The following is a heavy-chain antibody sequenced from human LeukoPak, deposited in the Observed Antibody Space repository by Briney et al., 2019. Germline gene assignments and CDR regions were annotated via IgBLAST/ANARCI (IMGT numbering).Heavy chain of an antibody. D-gene: IGHD5-18*01. CDR3: ARAQLWSTYYFDY. Sequence: GGSLRLSCAASGFTFDDYGMSWVRQAPGKVLEWVANIKQDGSEKYYVDSVKGRFTISRDNAKNSLYLQMNSLRAEDTAVYYCARAQLWSTYYFDYWGQGTLVTVSS. J-gene: IGHJ4*02. CDR1: GFTFDDYG. V-gene: IGHV3-7*01. CDR2: IKQDGSEK.